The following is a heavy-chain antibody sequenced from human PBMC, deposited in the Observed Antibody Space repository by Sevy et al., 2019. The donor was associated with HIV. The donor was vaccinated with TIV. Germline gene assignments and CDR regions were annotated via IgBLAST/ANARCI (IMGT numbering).Heavy chain of an antibody. CDR2: IRPDGCDK. D-gene: IGHD1-26*01. Sequence: GGSLRLSCAASGFTFSPYWMTWVRQAPGKGLEWVANIRPDGCDKYYVDSVKGRFTISRDNAKNSLYLQMNSLRADDTAMYYCARGVGLDCWGQGALVTVSS. J-gene: IGHJ4*02. CDR1: GFTFSPYW. CDR3: ARGVGLDC. V-gene: IGHV3-7*01.